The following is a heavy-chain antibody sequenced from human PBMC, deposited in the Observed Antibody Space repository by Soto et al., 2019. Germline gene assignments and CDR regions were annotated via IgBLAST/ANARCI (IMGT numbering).Heavy chain of an antibody. CDR3: AKGRYFDASGGCANF. V-gene: IGHV3-23*01. Sequence: EVRLMESGGGFLQPGGSQRLSCVASGFTFNSYAMSWVRQTPEKGLEWVSAISWSGWQTYYAQSVQGRFTISRDNSKTTVYLHMNRLRAEDSGIYYCAKGRYFDASGGCANFWGRGTLVTVSS. D-gene: IGHD3-9*01. CDR2: ISWSGWQT. J-gene: IGHJ2*01. CDR1: GFTFNSYA.